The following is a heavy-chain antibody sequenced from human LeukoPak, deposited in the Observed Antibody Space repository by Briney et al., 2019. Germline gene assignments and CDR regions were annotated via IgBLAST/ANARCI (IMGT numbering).Heavy chain of an antibody. D-gene: IGHD5-12*01. V-gene: IGHV3-53*01. Sequence: GGSLRLSCAASGFTLSSNYMSWVRQAPGKGLEWVSVIYSGGSTYYADSVKGRFSISRDNSKNTLYLQMNSLRAEDTAVYYCARAAPYSGDDYSDYWGQGTLVTVSS. CDR3: ARAAPYSGDDYSDY. CDR1: GFTLSSNY. CDR2: IYSGGST. J-gene: IGHJ4*02.